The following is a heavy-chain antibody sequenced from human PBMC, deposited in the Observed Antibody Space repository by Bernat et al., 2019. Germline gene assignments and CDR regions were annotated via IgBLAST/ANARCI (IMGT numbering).Heavy chain of an antibody. V-gene: IGHV3-33*01. CDR2: IWYDGSNK. D-gene: IGHD4-17*01. Sequence: QVQLVESGGGVVQPGRSLRLSCAASGFTFSSYGMHWVRQAPDKGLEWVAVIWYDGSNKYYADSVKGRFTISRDNSKNTLYLQMNSLRAEDTAVYYCARETRGPVTTDYYGMDVWGQGTTVTVSS. J-gene: IGHJ6*02. CDR3: ARETRGPVTTDYYGMDV. CDR1: GFTFSSYG.